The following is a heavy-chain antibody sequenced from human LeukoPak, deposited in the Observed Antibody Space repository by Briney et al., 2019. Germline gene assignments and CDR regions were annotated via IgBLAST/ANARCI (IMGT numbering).Heavy chain of an antibody. CDR1: GFTFGDYA. D-gene: IGHD5-18*01. CDR3: ARGATQLWIHNGMDV. V-gene: IGHV3-49*04. Sequence: PGGSLRLSCTASGFTFGDYAMSWVRQAPGKGLEWVGFIRRKAYGGTTEYAAAVKCRLTISRDDSKSIAYMQMNRMKPEDTAFYYCARGATQLWIHNGMDVWGQGTTVTVSS. J-gene: IGHJ6*02. CDR2: IRRKAYGGTT.